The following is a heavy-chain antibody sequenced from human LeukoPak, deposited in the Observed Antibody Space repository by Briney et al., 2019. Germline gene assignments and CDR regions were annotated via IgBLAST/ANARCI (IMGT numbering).Heavy chain of an antibody. CDR3: AKGDDFWSGSCFDY. CDR2: ISASGGSA. Sequence: VGSLRLSCAASGFTFSSYAMSWVRQAPGKGLEWVSAISASGGSAYYADSVKGRFTISRDNSKNTLYLQMNSLRAEDTAVYYCAKGDDFWSGSCFDYWGQGTLVTVSS. CDR1: GFTFSSYA. V-gene: IGHV3-23*01. D-gene: IGHD3-3*01. J-gene: IGHJ4*02.